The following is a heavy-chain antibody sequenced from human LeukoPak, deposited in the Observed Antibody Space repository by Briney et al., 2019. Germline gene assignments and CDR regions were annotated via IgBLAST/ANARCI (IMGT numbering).Heavy chain of an antibody. CDR2: ISSSGSTI. J-gene: IGHJ6*04. CDR3: AELGITMIGGV. CDR1: GFTFSSYE. Sequence: GRSLRLSCAASGFTFSSYEMNWVRQATGKGLEWVSYISSSGSTIYYADSVKGRFTISRDNAKNSLYLQMNSLRAEDTAVYYCAELGITMIGGVWGKGTTVTISS. V-gene: IGHV3-48*03. D-gene: IGHD3-10*02.